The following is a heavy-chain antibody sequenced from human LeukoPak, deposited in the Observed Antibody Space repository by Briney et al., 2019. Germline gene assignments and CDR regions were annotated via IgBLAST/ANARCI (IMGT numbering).Heavy chain of an antibody. J-gene: IGHJ4*02. Sequence: PSETLSLTCTVSGGSISSYYWSWIRQPAGKGLEWIGRIYTSVSTTYNPSLKSRVTMSVDTSRNQFSLKLSPVTAADSAVYYCASPGRGYCSSTSCYPFDYWGQGTLVTVSS. CDR1: GGSISSYY. CDR3: ASPGRGYCSSTSCYPFDY. D-gene: IGHD2-2*01. CDR2: IYTSVST. V-gene: IGHV4-4*07.